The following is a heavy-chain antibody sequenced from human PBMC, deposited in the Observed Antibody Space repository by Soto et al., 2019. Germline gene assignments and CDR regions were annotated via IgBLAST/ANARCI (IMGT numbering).Heavy chain of an antibody. J-gene: IGHJ4*02. CDR3: ATSIGALNEN. CDR1: GFTFSSYA. Sequence: VHLLEPGGGVVQTGGSLRLSCLTSGFTFSSYAMTWVRQAPGKGLDWVSAITGSGDGTFYADSVKGRFTISRDNSKHTLFLQMNSLTVEDTALYFCATSIGALNENWGQGTLVTVSS. V-gene: IGHV3-23*01. CDR2: ITGSGDGT. D-gene: IGHD3-16*01.